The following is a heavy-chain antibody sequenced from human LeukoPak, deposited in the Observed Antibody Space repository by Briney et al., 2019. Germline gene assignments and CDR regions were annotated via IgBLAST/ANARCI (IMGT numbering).Heavy chain of an antibody. D-gene: IGHD3-10*01. CDR2: IGQDGSEK. Sequence: PGGSLRLSCAASGFIFNNYWMSWVRQAPGKGLEWVANIGQDGSEKYYVDSVKGRFTISRDNAKNSVYLQMNSLRAEDTAMYYCAKGSSAGRPYYFDYWGQGTLVTVSS. CDR1: GFIFNNYW. CDR3: AKGSSAGRPYYFDY. J-gene: IGHJ4*02. V-gene: IGHV3-7*03.